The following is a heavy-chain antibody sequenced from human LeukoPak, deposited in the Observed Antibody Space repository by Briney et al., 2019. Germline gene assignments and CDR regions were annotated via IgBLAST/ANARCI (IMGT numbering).Heavy chain of an antibody. D-gene: IGHD5-18*01. CDR2: ISSSGSTI. CDR1: GFTFSDYY. V-gene: IGHV3-11*01. J-gene: IGHJ4*02. CDR3: ARDVDTAMASYFDY. Sequence: PGGSLRLSCAASGFTFSDYYMSWIRQAPGKGLEWVSYISSSGSTIYYADSVKGRYTISRDNAKNSLYLQMNSLRAEDTAVYYCARDVDTAMASYFDYWGQGTLVTVSS.